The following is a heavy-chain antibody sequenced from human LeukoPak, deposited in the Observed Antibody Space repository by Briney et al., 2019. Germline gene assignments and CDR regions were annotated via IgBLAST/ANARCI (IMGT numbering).Heavy chain of an antibody. V-gene: IGHV1-69*13. CDR3: ARDGGSGSTYYMDV. J-gene: IGHJ6*03. CDR2: IIPIFGTA. CDR1: GGTFSSYA. D-gene: IGHD3-10*01. Sequence: VKVSCKASGGTFSSYAISWVRQAPGQGLEWMGRIIPIFGTANYAQKFQGRVTITTDESTSTAYMELSSLRSEDTAVYYCARDGGSGSTYYMDVWGKGTTVTVSS.